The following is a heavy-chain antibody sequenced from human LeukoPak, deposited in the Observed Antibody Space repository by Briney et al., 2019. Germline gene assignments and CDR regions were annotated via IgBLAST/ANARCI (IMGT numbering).Heavy chain of an antibody. V-gene: IGHV4-34*01. J-gene: IGHJ6*03. CDR2: IYYSGST. D-gene: IGHD6-13*01. Sequence: SETLSLTCAVYVGSFSGYHWNWIRQPPGKGLEWIGSIYYSGSTYYNPSLKSRVTISVDTSKNQFSLKLSSVTAADTAVYYCARIRAAAGTSADYYYYYYMDVWGKGTTVTISS. CDR1: VGSFSGYH. CDR3: ARIRAAAGTSADYYYYYYMDV.